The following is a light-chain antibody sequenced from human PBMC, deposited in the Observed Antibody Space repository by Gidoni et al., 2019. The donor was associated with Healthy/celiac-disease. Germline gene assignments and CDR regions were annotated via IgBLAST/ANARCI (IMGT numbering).Light chain of an antibody. CDR2: DND. V-gene: IGLV1-51*01. CDR1: SSNIGNNY. Sequence: QSVLPQPPSVSASPGQRVTISCSGSSSNIGNNYVSWYQQLPGTAPKLLIYDNDKRPSGIPDRFSGSKSGTSATLGITGLQTGDEADYYCGTWGSSVSGGGVFGGGTKVTVL. CDR3: GTWGSSVSGGGV. J-gene: IGLJ3*02.